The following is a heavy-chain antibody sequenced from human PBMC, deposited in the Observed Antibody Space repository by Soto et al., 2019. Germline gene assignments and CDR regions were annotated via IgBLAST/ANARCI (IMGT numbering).Heavy chain of an antibody. D-gene: IGHD3-22*01. J-gene: IGHJ4*02. Sequence: QVQLVQSGAEVKKPGASVKVSCKASGYTFTSYGISWVRQAPGQGLECMGWISAYNGNTNYSQKLQGRVTMTTDTSTGTAYMELRSLRSDDTAVYYCARDRGYYDSRGYKPPGYWGQGTLVTVSS. CDR1: GYTFTSYG. CDR3: ARDRGYYDSRGYKPPGY. CDR2: ISAYNGNT. V-gene: IGHV1-18*04.